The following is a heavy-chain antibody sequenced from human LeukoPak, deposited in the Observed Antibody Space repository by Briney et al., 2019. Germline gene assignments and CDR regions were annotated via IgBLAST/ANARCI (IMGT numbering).Heavy chain of an antibody. V-gene: IGHV1-69*13. CDR1: LGTFSTYA. J-gene: IGHJ5*02. CDR2: IIPIFGTA. Sequence: SVRVSSTPSLGTFSTYAISSVRQAPGQRREGMGGIIPIFGTADYAQKFQGRVTITADESTSTDYMELSSLRSEDTAVYYCARSSAFQVVAAIPNWFDHWGQGTLVTVSS. CDR3: ARSSAFQVVAAIPNWFDH. D-gene: IGHD2-15*01.